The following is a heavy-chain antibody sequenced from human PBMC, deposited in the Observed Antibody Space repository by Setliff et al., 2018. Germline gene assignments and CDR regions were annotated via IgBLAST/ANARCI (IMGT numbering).Heavy chain of an antibody. J-gene: IGHJ4*02. CDR2: TTGSGGDR. CDR1: GFTFSSYS. Sequence: GGSLRLSCEASGFTFSSYSMNWVRQAPGKGLEWVSSTTGSGGDRDYADSVRGRLTVARDNSENTVHLQMNSLRADDTARYFCARARGYNFGYADSWGQGTLVTVSS. CDR3: ARARGYNFGYADS. D-gene: IGHD5-12*01. V-gene: IGHV3-21*01.